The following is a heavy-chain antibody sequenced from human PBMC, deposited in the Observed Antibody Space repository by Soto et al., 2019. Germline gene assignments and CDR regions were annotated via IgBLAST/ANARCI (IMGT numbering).Heavy chain of an antibody. J-gene: IGHJ6*03. CDR2: IYYSGST. CDR1: GGSISSYY. V-gene: IGHV4-59*01. D-gene: IGHD1-1*01. CDR3: ARALQGPYYYYYYMDV. Sequence: SETLSLTCTVSGGSISSYYWSWIRQPPGKGLEWIGYIYYSGSTNYNPSLKRRVTISVDTSKNQFSLKLSSVTAADTAVYYCARALQGPYYYYYYMDVWGKGTTVTVSS.